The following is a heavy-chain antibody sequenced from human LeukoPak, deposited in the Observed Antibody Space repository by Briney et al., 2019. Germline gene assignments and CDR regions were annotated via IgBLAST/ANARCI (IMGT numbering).Heavy chain of an antibody. CDR1: GFTFSSYA. V-gene: IGHV3-23*01. CDR3: AKLDRYCSSTSCYSFDY. D-gene: IGHD2-2*01. J-gene: IGHJ4*02. Sequence: GGSLRLSCAASGFTFSSYAMSWVRQAPGKGLEWVSAICGSGGSTYYADSVKGRFTISRDNSKNTLYLQMNSLRAEDTAVYYCAKLDRYCSSTSCYSFDYWGQGTLVTVSS. CDR2: ICGSGGST.